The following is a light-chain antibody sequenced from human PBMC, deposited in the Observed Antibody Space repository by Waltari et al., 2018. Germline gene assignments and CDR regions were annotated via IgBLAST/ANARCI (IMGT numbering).Light chain of an antibody. Sequence: EIVMTQSPATLSVSPGERATLSCRASQSVSSNLAWYQQKPGQAPRLLIYGASPRAPGIPARFSGSGSGTEFTLTISSLQSEDFAVYYCQQYNNWPPYTFGQGTKLEIK. V-gene: IGKV3-15*01. CDR3: QQYNNWPPYT. CDR2: GAS. J-gene: IGKJ2*01. CDR1: QSVSSN.